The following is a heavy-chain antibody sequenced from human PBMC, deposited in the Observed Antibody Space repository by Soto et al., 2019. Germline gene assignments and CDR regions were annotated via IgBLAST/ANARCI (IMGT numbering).Heavy chain of an antibody. CDR1: GFTFGDYA. CDR3: TRGVAGTAY. J-gene: IGHJ4*02. Sequence: EVQLVESGGGLVQPGRSLRLSCTASGFTFGDYAMSWFRQAPGKGLEWVGFIRSKAYGGTTEYAASVKGRFTISRDDSTSIAYLQMNSLKTEDTAVYYCTRGVAGTAYWGQGTLVTVSS. CDR2: IRSKAYGGTT. D-gene: IGHD6-19*01. V-gene: IGHV3-49*03.